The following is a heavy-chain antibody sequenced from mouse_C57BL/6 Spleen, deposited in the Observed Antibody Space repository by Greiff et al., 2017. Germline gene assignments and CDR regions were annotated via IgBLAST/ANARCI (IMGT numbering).Heavy chain of an antibody. CDR3: ARENPCAY. J-gene: IGHJ3*01. Sequence: QVQLQQPGAELVKPGASVKLSCKASGYTFTSYWMQWVKQRPGQGLEWIGEIDPSDSYTNYNQKFKGKATLTVDTSSSTAYMQLSSLTSEDSAVXYCARENPCAYWGQGTLVTVSA. CDR2: IDPSDSYT. V-gene: IGHV1-50*01. CDR1: GYTFTSYW.